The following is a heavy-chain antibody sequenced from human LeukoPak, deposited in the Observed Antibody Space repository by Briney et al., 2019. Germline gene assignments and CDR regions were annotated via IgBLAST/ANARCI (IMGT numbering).Heavy chain of an antibody. CDR2: SRTKAYGGTT. D-gene: IGHD3-22*01. V-gene: IGHV3-49*04. Sequence: GRSLRLSCTASRITFRDYGMSWVRQAPGKGLEWVGFSRTKAYGGTTEYAASVEGRFTISRDDSNNIAYLQMDSLKTEDTAVYYCSVYYDSSGYLDYWGQGTLVTVSS. CDR1: RITFRDYG. J-gene: IGHJ4*02. CDR3: SVYYDSSGYLDY.